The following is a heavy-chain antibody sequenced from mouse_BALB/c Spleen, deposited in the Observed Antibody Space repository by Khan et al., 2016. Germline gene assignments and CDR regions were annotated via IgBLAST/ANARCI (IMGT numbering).Heavy chain of an antibody. J-gene: IGHJ2*01. D-gene: IGHD1-1*01. CDR1: GYSITSDYA. CDR2: ISYSGST. CDR3: ARSYYGSNGY. V-gene: IGHV3-2*02. Sequence: EVELVESGPGLVKPSQSLSLTCTVTGYSITSDYAWNWIRQFPGNKLEWMGYISYSGSTSYNPSLKSRISITRDTSKNQFFLQLNSVTTEDTATYYCARSYYGSNGYWGQGTTLTVSS.